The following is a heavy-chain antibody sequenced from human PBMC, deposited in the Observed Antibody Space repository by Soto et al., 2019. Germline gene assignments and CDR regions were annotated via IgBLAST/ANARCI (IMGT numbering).Heavy chain of an antibody. CDR1: GVSVSNSVYY. Sequence: SETLSLTCSVSGVSVSNSVYYWNWIRQSPGKGLEWIGYMHYRGTTRYNPSLSSRVTMSVDTSKNQLSLKLNSVTASDTAVYYCASLWDVTGWPLDYWGQGALVTVSS. D-gene: IGHD6-19*01. V-gene: IGHV4-61*08. J-gene: IGHJ4*02. CDR2: MHYRGTT. CDR3: ASLWDVTGWPLDY.